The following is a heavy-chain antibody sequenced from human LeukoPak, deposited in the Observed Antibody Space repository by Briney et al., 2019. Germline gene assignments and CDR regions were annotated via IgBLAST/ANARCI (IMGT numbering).Heavy chain of an antibody. V-gene: IGHV3-21*01. Sequence: GGSLRLSSAASGFTFSSYSMNWVRQAPGKGLEWVSSISSSSSYIYYADSVKGRFTISRDNAKNSLYLQMNSLRAEDTAVYYCARDGGIAVAAPYYFDYWGQGTLVTVSS. CDR3: ARDGGIAVAAPYYFDY. CDR2: ISSSSSYI. D-gene: IGHD6-19*01. J-gene: IGHJ4*02. CDR1: GFTFSSYS.